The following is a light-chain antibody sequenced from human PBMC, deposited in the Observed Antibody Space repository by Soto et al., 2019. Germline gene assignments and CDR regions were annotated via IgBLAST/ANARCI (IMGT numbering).Light chain of an antibody. J-gene: IGKJ1*01. V-gene: IGKV1-39*01. Sequence: DIQMTQSPSCLSASVGDGVTITCRASQTITNYLNWYQQKPGKAPKLLIYAASTLLSGVPSRFSGGGSGTDFTLTIDSLQPEDFATYFCQQSYSSPWTFGQGTKVEI. CDR3: QQSYSSPWT. CDR1: QTITNY. CDR2: AAS.